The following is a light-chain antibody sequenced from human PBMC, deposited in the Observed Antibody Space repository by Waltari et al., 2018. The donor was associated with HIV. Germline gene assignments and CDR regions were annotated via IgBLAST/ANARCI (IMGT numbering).Light chain of an antibody. CDR3: QQYTIYSYT. CDR2: KAS. CDR1: QNIDNW. Sequence: DIQMTQSPSTLSASVGDRVTITCRASQNIDNWLSWYQQKPGKAPKLLSSKASDLESGVPSRISGSGFGTEFTLTISSLQPDDFATYYCQQYTIYSYTFGQGTKLEI. J-gene: IGKJ2*01. V-gene: IGKV1-5*03.